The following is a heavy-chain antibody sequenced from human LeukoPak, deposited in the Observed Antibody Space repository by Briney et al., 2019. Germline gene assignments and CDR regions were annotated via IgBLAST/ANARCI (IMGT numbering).Heavy chain of an antibody. V-gene: IGHV4-34*01. D-gene: IGHD3-10*01. J-gene: IGHJ6*02. CDR1: GGSFSGYY. CDR2: INHSGST. Sequence: SETLSLTCAVYGGSFSGYYWSWIRQPPGKGLEWIGEINHSGSTNYNPSLKSRVTISVDTSKNQFSLKLSSVTAADTAVYYCARGKRITMVRGRDYYYGMDVWGQGTTVTVSS. CDR3: ARGKRITMVRGRDYYYGMDV.